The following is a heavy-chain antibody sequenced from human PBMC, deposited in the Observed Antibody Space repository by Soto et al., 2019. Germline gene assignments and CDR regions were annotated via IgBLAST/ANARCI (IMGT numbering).Heavy chain of an antibody. CDR1: GFTFSNYI. CDR3: ARLPLGAAGRGWDFYFDY. CDR2: LSISNSTI. J-gene: IGHJ4*02. V-gene: IGHV3-48*02. Sequence: PGGSLRLSCAASGFTFSNYIMTWVRQAPGKGLEWVSYLSISNSTIYYADSVKGRFTISRDNAKNSLYLQMTSLRDDDTAVYYCARLPLGAAGRGWDFYFDYWGQGTLVTVSS. D-gene: IGHD6-19*01.